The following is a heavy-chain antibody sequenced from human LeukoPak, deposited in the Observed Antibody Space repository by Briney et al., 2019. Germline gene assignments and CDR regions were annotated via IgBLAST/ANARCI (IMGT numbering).Heavy chain of an antibody. CDR2: INPNSGGT. J-gene: IGHJ6*03. D-gene: IGHD4-17*01. CDR1: GYTFTGYY. CDR3: ARESGRSTTVTIYARYYYYHYMDV. Sequence: ASVTVSCKASGYTFTGYYMHWVRQAPGQGLEWMGWINPNSGGTNYAQKFQGRVTMTRDTSISTAYMELSRLRSDDTAVYHCARESGRSTTVTIYARYYYYHYMDVWGKGTTVTVSS. V-gene: IGHV1-2*02.